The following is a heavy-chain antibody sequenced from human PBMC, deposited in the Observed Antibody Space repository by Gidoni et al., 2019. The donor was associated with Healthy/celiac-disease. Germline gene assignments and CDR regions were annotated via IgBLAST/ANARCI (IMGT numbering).Heavy chain of an antibody. CDR1: GFTFSSYS. D-gene: IGHD3-10*01. CDR3: ARAASGGWFDP. CDR2: ISSSSSTI. J-gene: IGHJ5*02. Sequence: EVQLVESGGGLVQPGGSLRLSCAASGFTFSSYSMNWVRQAPGKGLEWVSYISSSSSTIYYADSVKGRFTISRDNAKNSLYLQMNSLRAEDTAVYYCARAASGGWFDPWGQGTLVTVSS. V-gene: IGHV3-48*01.